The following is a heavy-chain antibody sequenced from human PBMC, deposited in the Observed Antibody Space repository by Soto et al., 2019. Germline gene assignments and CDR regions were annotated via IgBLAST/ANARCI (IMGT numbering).Heavy chain of an antibody. J-gene: IGHJ3*02. CDR2: IWYDGSNK. D-gene: IGHD6-19*01. V-gene: IGHV3-33*01. CDR3: ARDAGQWLLKYAFDI. CDR1: GFTFSSYG. Sequence: GGSLRLSCAASGFTFSSYGMHWVRQAPGKGLEWVAVIWYDGSNKYYADSVKGRFTISSDNSKNTLYLQMNSLRAEDTAVYYCARDAGQWLLKYAFDIWGQGTMVTVSS.